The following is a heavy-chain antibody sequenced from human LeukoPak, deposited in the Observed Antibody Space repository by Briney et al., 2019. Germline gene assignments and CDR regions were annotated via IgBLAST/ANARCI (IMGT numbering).Heavy chain of an antibody. D-gene: IGHD6-13*01. V-gene: IGHV3-7*03. Sequence: PGGSLRLSCAAAGFTFSSYWMSWVRQAPGKGLEWVANIKQDGSEKYYVDSVKGRFTISRDNAKNSLYLQMNSLRAEDTAVYYCARQPWSSWYDYWGQGTLVTVSS. J-gene: IGHJ4*02. CDR1: GFTFSSYW. CDR2: IKQDGSEK. CDR3: ARQPWSSWYDY.